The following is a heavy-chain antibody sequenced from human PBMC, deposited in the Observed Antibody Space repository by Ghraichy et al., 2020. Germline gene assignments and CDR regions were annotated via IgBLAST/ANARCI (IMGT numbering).Heavy chain of an antibody. CDR3: ARGSFYYYTSSSSLNYFDY. Sequence: LSLTCAASGFTFSDYNMNWVRQAPGKGLEWISYIVTSSSTIYYADSVKGRFNISRDNAKDSLYLQMNSLRAEDTAVYYCARGSFYYYTSSSSLNYFDYWGQGTSVTVSS. J-gene: IGHJ4*02. CDR1: GFTFSDYN. D-gene: IGHD3-3*01. V-gene: IGHV3-48*01. CDR2: IVTSSSTI.